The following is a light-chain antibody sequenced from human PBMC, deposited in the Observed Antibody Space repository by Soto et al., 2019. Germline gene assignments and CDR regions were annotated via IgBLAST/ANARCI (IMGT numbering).Light chain of an antibody. CDR1: SSDIGGHNY. CDR2: EVT. V-gene: IGLV2-8*01. Sequence: QSALTQPPSASGSPGQSVTISCIGTSSDIGGHNYVSWYQQQPGKAPKLMIYEVTKRPSGVPDRFSGSKSGNAASLTVFGLQAEDEADYYCSSFAGSSNLVFGGGTKVTVL. CDR3: SSFAGSSNLV. J-gene: IGLJ3*02.